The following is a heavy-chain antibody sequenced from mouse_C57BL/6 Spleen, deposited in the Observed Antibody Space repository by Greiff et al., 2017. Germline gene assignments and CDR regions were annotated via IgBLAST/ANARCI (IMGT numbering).Heavy chain of an antibody. CDR3: ARSGSEGGYFDY. V-gene: IGHV1-82*01. Sequence: QVQLQQSGPELVKPGASVKLSCKASGYAFSSSWMNWVKQRPGKGLEWIGRIYPGDGDTNYNGKFKGKATLTADKSSSTAYMQLSRLTSEDSAVYFCARSGSEGGYFDYWGQGTTLTVSS. D-gene: IGHD3-2*02. J-gene: IGHJ2*01. CDR1: GYAFSSSW. CDR2: IYPGDGDT.